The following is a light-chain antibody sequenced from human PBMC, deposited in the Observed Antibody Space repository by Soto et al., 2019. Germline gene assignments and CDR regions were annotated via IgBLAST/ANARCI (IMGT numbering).Light chain of an antibody. Sequence: EIVLTQSPATLSLSPGERATLSCRASQSVSSYLAWYQQKPGQAPRLLIYDASNRATGIPARFSGSGSGTDCTHTISSLEPEDFAIYYCQQRSNWPPVTFGGGTKVEIK. CDR2: DAS. J-gene: IGKJ4*01. V-gene: IGKV3-11*01. CDR1: QSVSSY. CDR3: QQRSNWPPVT.